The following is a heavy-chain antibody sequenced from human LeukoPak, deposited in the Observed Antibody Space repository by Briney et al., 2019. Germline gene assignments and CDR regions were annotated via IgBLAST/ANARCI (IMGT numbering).Heavy chain of an antibody. V-gene: IGHV1-8*01. CDR2: MNPNSGNT. Sequence: SVQFSCQTSGYTFTSYDINWVRQATGQGLEWMGWMNPNSGNTGYTQKFQGRVTMARNTSISTAYMELSSLRSEDTAVYYCARGNWFDPWGQGTLVTVSS. CDR3: ARGNWFDP. J-gene: IGHJ5*02. CDR1: GYTFTSYD.